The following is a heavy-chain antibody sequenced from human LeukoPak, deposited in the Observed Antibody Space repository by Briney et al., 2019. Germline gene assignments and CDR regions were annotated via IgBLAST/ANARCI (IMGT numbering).Heavy chain of an antibody. J-gene: IGHJ3*02. CDR2: IYYSGST. V-gene: IGHV4-59*12. CDR3: ARELSPEAFDI. Sequence: PSETLSLTCTVSGGSISSYYWSWIRQPPGKGLEWIGYIYYSGSTNYNPSLQSRVTISVDTSKNQFSLKLSSVTAADTAVYYCARELSPEAFDIWGQGTMVIVSS. D-gene: IGHD1-14*01. CDR1: GGSISSYY.